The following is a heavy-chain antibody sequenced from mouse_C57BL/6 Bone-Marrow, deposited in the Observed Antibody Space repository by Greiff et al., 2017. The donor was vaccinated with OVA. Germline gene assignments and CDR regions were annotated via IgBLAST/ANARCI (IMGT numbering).Heavy chain of an antibody. J-gene: IGHJ1*03. V-gene: IGHV1-52*01. CDR2: IDPSDSET. CDR1: GYTFTSYW. D-gene: IGHD1-1*01. CDR3: ARDYGSSYGYWYFDV. Sequence: QVQLQQPGAELVRPGSSVKLSCKASGYTFTSYWMHWVKQRPIQGLEWIGNIDPSDSETHYNQKFKDKATLTVDKYSSTAYMQLSSLTSEDSAVYYCARDYGSSYGYWYFDVWGTGTTVTVSS.